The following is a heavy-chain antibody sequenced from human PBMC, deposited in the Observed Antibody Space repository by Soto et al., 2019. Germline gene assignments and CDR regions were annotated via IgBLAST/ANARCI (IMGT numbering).Heavy chain of an antibody. CDR2: IGTLSDT. J-gene: IGHJ5*02. CDR1: GFTFSTFD. Sequence: GGSLRLSXAGSGFTFSTFDIHWVRQAPGKGLEWVSGIGTLSDTFYAASVQGRFTISRQNAKNSVYLQMNSLRAGDTAFYYCARGRSFSYDSTPPPMFDPWGQGTLVTVSS. D-gene: IGHD3-10*01. CDR3: ARGRSFSYDSTPPPMFDP. V-gene: IGHV3-13*01.